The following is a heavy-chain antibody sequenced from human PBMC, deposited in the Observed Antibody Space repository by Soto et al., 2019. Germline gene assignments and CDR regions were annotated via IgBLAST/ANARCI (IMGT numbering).Heavy chain of an antibody. J-gene: IGHJ4*02. CDR3: AKDRLAGNFDY. CDR2: ISATGGST. Sequence: GGSLRLSCAASGFTFNNYAMNWVRQAPGKGLDWVATISATGGSTYYADSVKGRFTISRDNSKNTLYLQMNGLRFEDTAVYYCAKDRLAGNFDYWGQGTQVTVSS. V-gene: IGHV3-23*01. CDR1: GFTFNNYA.